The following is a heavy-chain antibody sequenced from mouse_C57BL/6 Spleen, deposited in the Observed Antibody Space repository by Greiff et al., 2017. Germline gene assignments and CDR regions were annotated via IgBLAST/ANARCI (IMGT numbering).Heavy chain of an antibody. CDR3: ARSRAWLGLYFDY. CDR2: INPNNGGT. CDR1: GYTFTDYN. J-gene: IGHJ2*01. Sequence: VQLQQSGPELVKPGASVKIPCKASGYTFTDYNMDWVKQSHGKSLEWIGDINPNNGGTIYNQKFKGKATLTVDKSSSTAYMELRSLTSEDTAVYYCARSRAWLGLYFDYWGQGTTLTVSS. D-gene: IGHD4-1*01. V-gene: IGHV1-18*01.